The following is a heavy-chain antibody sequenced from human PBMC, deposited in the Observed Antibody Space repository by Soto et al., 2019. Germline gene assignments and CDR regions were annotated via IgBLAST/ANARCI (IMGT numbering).Heavy chain of an antibody. D-gene: IGHD6-19*01. J-gene: IGHJ5*02. V-gene: IGHV4-59*01. CDR2: VYYSGST. CDR3: ARQNDLQWLVRGSWFDP. CDR1: GDSISSYY. Sequence: KASETLSLTCTVSGDSISSYYWNWIRQSPGKGLEWIGYVYYSGSTNYNPSLTSRVTISIDTSKNQFSLTLRSVTATDTAVYYCARQNDLQWLVRGSWFDPWGQGILVTVSS.